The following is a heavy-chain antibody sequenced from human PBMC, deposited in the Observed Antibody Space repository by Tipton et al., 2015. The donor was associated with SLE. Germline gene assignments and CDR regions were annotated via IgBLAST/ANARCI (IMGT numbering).Heavy chain of an antibody. CDR1: GGSISSINNY. V-gene: IGHV4-39*07. D-gene: IGHD3-10*01. J-gene: IGHJ4*02. CDR3: ARHRGMVQGVIVPFEY. CDR2: IYYSGST. Sequence: TLSLTCTVSGGSISSINNYWGWIRQPPGKGLEWIGSIYYSGSTYYNPSLKSRVTVSADTSKNQFSLKLSSVTAADTAMYYCARHRGMVQGVIVPFEYWGQGTLVTVSS.